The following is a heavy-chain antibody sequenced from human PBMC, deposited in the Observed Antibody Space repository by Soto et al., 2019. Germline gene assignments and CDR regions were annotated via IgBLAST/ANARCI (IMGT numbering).Heavy chain of an antibody. V-gene: IGHV3-21*01. CDR3: ARGYGELDY. D-gene: IGHD4-17*01. Sequence: VQLVESGGGLVKPGGSLRLSCAASGFTFSTYTMNWVRQAPGKGLEWVSSISSSSNYIYYADSVKGRFTISRDNAKNSLYLQMNSLRAEDMAVYYCARGYGELDYWGQGTLVTVSS. CDR1: GFTFSTYT. J-gene: IGHJ4*02. CDR2: ISSSSNYI.